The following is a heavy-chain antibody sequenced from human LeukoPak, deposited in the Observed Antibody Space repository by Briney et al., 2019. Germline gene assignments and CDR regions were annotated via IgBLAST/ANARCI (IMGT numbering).Heavy chain of an antibody. CDR1: GYSFTTYC. D-gene: IGHD5-12*01. V-gene: IGHV5-10-1*01. CDR2: INSFDSYT. J-gene: IGHJ4*02. Sequence: GKPLKICSMGSGYSFTTYCNSLLRQMPAEDRVWMRGINSFDSYTNYNASFQGHVTISVDKSISTAYLQWSTLTASDTAMYYCARFREGRRGYSGYDSDYWGQGTLVTVSS. CDR3: ARFREGRRGYSGYDSDY.